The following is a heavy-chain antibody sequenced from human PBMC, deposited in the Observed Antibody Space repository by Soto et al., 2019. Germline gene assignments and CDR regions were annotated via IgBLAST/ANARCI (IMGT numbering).Heavy chain of an antibody. V-gene: IGHV3-21*01. CDR2: ISSSSSYI. Sequence: PGGSLRLSCAASGFTFSSYSMNWVRQAPGKGLEWVSSISSSSSYIYYADSVKGRFTISRDNAKNSLYLQVNSLRAEDTAVYYCARGMYDFWRQPLPNWFDPWGQGTLVTVSS. J-gene: IGHJ5*02. D-gene: IGHD3-3*01. CDR1: GFTFSSYS. CDR3: ARGMYDFWRQPLPNWFDP.